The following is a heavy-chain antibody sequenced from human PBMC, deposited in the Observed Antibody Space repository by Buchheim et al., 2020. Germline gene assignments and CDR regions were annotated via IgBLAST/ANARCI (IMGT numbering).Heavy chain of an antibody. J-gene: IGHJ6*02. D-gene: IGHD2-2*01. CDR1: GFTFSDYY. CDR3: ARDNIVVVPAANSYYYYGMDV. CDR2: ISSSGSTI. V-gene: IGHV3-11*01. Sequence: QVQLVESGGGVVQPGRSLRLSCAASGFTFSDYYMSWIRQAPGKGLEWVSYISSSGSTIYYADSVKGRFTISRDNAKNSLYLQMNSLRAEDTAVYYCARDNIVVVPAANSYYYYGMDVWGQGTT.